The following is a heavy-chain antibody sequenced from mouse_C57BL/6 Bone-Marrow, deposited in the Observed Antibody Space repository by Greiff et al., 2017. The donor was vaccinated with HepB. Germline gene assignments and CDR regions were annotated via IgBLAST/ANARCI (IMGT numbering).Heavy chain of an antibody. CDR1: GFSLTSYA. D-gene: IGHD3-2*02. Sequence: VQLVESGPGLVAPSQSLSITCTVSGFSLTSYAISWVRQPPGKGLEWLGVIWTGGGTNYNSALKSRLSISKDNSKSQVFLKMTSLQTDDTARYYCARNSQLRLGAMDYWGQGTSVTVSS. CDR3: ARNSQLRLGAMDY. J-gene: IGHJ4*01. V-gene: IGHV2-9-1*01. CDR2: IWTGGGT.